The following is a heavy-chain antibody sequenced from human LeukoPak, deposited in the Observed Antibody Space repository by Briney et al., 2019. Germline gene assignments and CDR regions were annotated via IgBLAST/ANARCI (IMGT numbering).Heavy chain of an antibody. V-gene: IGHV3-48*04. CDR3: ARNGYGNAFDI. Sequence: GGSLRLSCAASGFTFSSYTMNWVRQAPGKGLEWVSYISSSSSTMYSADSVKGRFTISRDNAKNTLYLQMNSLRTEDTAVYYCARNGYGNAFDIWGQGTMVTVSS. J-gene: IGHJ3*02. D-gene: IGHD5-12*01. CDR1: GFTFSSYT. CDR2: ISSSSSTM.